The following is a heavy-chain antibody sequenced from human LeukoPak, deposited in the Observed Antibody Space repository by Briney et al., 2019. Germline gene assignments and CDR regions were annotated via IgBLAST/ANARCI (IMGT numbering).Heavy chain of an antibody. Sequence: QPGGSLRLSCAASGFTFSSYGMHWVRQAPGKGLEWVAFIRYDGSNKYYADSVKGRFTISRDNSKNTLYLQMNSLRAEDTAVYYCAKKTGDSSGYYRRYYFDYWGQGTLVTVSS. CDR2: IRYDGSNK. D-gene: IGHD3-22*01. CDR1: GFTFSSYG. J-gene: IGHJ4*02. V-gene: IGHV3-30*02. CDR3: AKKTGDSSGYYRRYYFDY.